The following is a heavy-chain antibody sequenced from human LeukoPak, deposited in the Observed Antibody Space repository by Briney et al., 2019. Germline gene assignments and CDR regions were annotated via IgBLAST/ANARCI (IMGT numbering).Heavy chain of an antibody. V-gene: IGHV3-30*04. CDR1: GFTFSNYA. D-gene: IGHD3-9*01. CDR2: ISFDAVQK. Sequence: GKSQRLSCAASGFTFSNYAINWVRQAPRGGLGWVAIISFDAVQKYYADSVKGRFTISRDNSNNTLYLEMNNLTPADTAVYYCVRMKVATGRKAYWGQGTLVTVSS. CDR3: VRMKVATGRKAY. J-gene: IGHJ4*02.